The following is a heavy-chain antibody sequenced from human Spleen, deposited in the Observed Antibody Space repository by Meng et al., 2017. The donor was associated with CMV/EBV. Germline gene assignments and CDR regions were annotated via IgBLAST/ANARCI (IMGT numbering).Heavy chain of an antibody. CDR3: ARGFYCSSTSCYRYYYGMDV. J-gene: IGHJ6*02. D-gene: IGHD2-2*01. V-gene: IGHV4-34*01. CDR2: INHSGST. CDR1: GGSFSGYY. Sequence: ESLKISCAVYGGSFSGYYWSWIRQPPGKGLEWIGEINHSGSTNYNPSLKSRVTISVDTSKNQFSLKLSSVTAADTAVYYCARGFYCSSTSCYRYYYGMDVWGQGTTVTVSS.